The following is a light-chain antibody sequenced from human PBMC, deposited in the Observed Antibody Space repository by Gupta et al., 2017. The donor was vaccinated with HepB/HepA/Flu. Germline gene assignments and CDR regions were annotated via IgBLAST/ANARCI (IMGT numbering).Light chain of an antibody. CDR2: GAS. V-gene: IGKV3-15*01. Sequence: EILMTQSPATLSVSPGERATLSCRASQSLSSSLAWYQQKPGQAPRLLIYGASTKATGIPARFSGSGSGTEFTLTISSLQSEDFAVYYCQQDKNWPLTFGGGTKVEIK. J-gene: IGKJ4*01. CDR1: QSLSSS. CDR3: QQDKNWPLT.